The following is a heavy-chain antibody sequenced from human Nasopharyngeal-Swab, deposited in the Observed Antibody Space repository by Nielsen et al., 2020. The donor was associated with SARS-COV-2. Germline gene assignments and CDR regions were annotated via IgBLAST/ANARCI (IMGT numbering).Heavy chain of an antibody. CDR2: IRSKANSHTT. Sequence: GESLKISCAASGFSFSDYHMDWVRQAPGKGLEWVGRIRSKANSHTTEYAASVKGRFIVSRDDSTNSLYLQMKSLETEDTAAYYRARGRDSFNLWGQGTMVTVSS. CDR3: ARGRDSFNL. J-gene: IGHJ3*01. V-gene: IGHV3-72*01. CDR1: GFSFSDYH.